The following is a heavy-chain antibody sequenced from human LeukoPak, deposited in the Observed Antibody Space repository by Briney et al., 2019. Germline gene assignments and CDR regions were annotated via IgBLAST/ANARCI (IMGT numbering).Heavy chain of an antibody. CDR2: IYTSGST. Sequence: PSETLSLTCTVSGGSISNYYWSWIRQPAGKGLEWIGRIYTSGSTNYNPSLKSRITISVDLSKNQFFLDPRSLTAADTAVYYCARDLYSDVNYFDYWGQGTLVTVYS. D-gene: IGHD4-17*01. J-gene: IGHJ4*02. V-gene: IGHV4-4*07. CDR1: GGSISNYY. CDR3: ARDLYSDVNYFDY.